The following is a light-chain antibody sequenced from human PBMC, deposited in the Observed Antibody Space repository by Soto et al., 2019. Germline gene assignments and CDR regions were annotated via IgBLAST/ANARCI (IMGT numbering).Light chain of an antibody. V-gene: IGKV3-11*01. J-gene: IGKJ4*01. CDR1: ENLRTF. CDR2: DAS. CDR3: QQRSIWPLT. Sequence: EIVLTQSPATLSLSPGERATLSCRATENLRTFLAWYQQKAGQAPRLLSYDASNRATGVPDRSSGSGSGTDVTLTVSNVEPEDSAVYSCQQRSIWPLTFGGGTQVDSK.